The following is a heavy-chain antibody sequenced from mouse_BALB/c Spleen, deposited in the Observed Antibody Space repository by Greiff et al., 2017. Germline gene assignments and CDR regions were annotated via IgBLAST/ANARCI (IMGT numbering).Heavy chain of an antibody. CDR2: ISSGSSTI. D-gene: IGHD1-1*01. J-gene: IGHJ1*01. CDR1: GFTFSSFG. Sequence: EVHLVESGGGLVQPGGSRKLSCAASGFTFSSFGMHWVRQAPEKGLDWVAYISSGSSTIYYADTVKGRFTISRDNPKNTLFLQMTSLRSEDTAMYYCARSDYYGSRRWYFDVWGAGTTVTVSS. V-gene: IGHV5-17*02. CDR3: ARSDYYGSRRWYFDV.